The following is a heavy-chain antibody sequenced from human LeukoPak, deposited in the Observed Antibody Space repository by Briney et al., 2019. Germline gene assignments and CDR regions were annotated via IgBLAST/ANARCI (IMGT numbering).Heavy chain of an antibody. V-gene: IGHV3-30-3*01. CDR2: ISYDGNNK. CDR3: ARCSEGEYYDSSGYYYSDFDY. D-gene: IGHD3-22*01. Sequence: GGSLRLSCAASGFTFSSYAMHWVRQAPGKGLEWVAVISYDGNNKYYADSVRGRFTISRDNAKNSLYLQMNSLRAEDTAVYYCARCSEGEYYDSSGYYYSDFDYWGQGTLVTVSS. J-gene: IGHJ4*02. CDR1: GFTFSSYA.